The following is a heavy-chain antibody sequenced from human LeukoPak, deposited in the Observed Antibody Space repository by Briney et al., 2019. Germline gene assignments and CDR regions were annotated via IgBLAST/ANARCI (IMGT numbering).Heavy chain of an antibody. V-gene: IGHV3-30*02. CDR2: IRYDGDNK. D-gene: IGHD6-19*01. J-gene: IGHJ4*02. Sequence: PGGSLRLSCAASGFTFSNFGMHWVRQAPGKGLEWVAFIRYDGDNKHYADSVKGPFTISRDNSMDTLYLQMNSLRAEDTAMYYCAKGIAVAFAYYFDYWGQGTLVTVSS. CDR1: GFTFSNFG. CDR3: AKGIAVAFAYYFDY.